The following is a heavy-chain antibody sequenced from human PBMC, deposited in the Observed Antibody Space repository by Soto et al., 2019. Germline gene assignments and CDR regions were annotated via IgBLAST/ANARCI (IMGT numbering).Heavy chain of an antibody. J-gene: IGHJ4*02. V-gene: IGHV3-53*01. D-gene: IGHD6-13*01. CDR3: AKLYSSSWTSDC. CDR1: GFIVNNIF. Sequence: PGGSLRLSCAASGFIVNNIFMTWVRQAPGKGLEWLSTISSDDNTYYADSVRGRFTISRDNSKNTLYLQMNSLTADDTAVYYCAKLYSSSWTSDCWGQGTLVTVSS. CDR2: ISSDDNT.